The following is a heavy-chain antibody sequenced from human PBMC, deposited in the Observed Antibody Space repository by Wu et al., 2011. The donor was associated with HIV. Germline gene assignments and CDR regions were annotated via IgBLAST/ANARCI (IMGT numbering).Heavy chain of an antibody. V-gene: IGHV1-24*01. CDR2: FIPEDGEK. CDR1: GSGLSELS. J-gene: IGHJ4*02. D-gene: IGHD4-17*01. Sequence: QVELIQSGAEVKKPGASVKVSCKVSGSGLSELSIHWVRQSPGKGLEWLGGFIPEDGEKIYAQRAQGTVTMTEDTSTETAYVELTSLRSDDTAVYYCAARQTGDYGDYVSFFAHWGQGTLVAVSS. CDR3: AARQTGDYGDYVSFFAH.